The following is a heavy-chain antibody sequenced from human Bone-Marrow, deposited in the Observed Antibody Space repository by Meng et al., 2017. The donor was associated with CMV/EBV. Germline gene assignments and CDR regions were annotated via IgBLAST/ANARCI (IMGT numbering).Heavy chain of an antibody. CDR3: ARGVYVVSGDWFDP. CDR1: GYYISNGYY. Sequence: GSLRLSCSVSGYYISNGYYWGWIRQPPGKGLEWIGNIYYRGTTYYNPSLESRLTISVDTSKNQFSLKLRSVTAADTAVYFCARGVYVVSGDWFDPWGQGTLVTVSS. V-gene: IGHV4-38-2*02. D-gene: IGHD5/OR15-5a*01. J-gene: IGHJ5*02. CDR2: IYYRGTT.